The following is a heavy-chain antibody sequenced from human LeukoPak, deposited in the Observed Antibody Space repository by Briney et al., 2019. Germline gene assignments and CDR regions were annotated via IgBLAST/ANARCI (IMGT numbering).Heavy chain of an antibody. CDR3: AKISEYYYDSSGYSWYFQH. Sequence: PGGSLRLSCAASGFTFSSYGMHWVRQAPGKGLEWVAFIRSDGSNKYYADSVKGRFTISRDNSKNTLYLQMNSLRGEETAVYYCAKISEYYYDSSGYSWYFQHWGQGTLVTVSS. V-gene: IGHV3-30*02. CDR1: GFTFSSYG. CDR2: IRSDGSNK. D-gene: IGHD3-22*01. J-gene: IGHJ1*01.